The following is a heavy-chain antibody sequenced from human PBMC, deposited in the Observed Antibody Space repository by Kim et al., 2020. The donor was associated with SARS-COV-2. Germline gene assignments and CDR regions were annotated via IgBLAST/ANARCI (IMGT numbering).Heavy chain of an antibody. CDR3: ARDEKNYYGSGSYLSVGLQRYYYYGMDV. D-gene: IGHD3-10*01. CDR1: GGTFSSYA. Sequence: SVKVSCKASGGTFSSYAISWVRQAPGQGLEWMGGIIPIFGTANYAQKFQGRVTITADESTSTAYMELSSLRSEDTAVYYCARDEKNYYGSGSYLSVGLQRYYYYGMDVWGQGTTVTVSS. V-gene: IGHV1-69*13. CDR2: IIPIFGTA. J-gene: IGHJ6*02.